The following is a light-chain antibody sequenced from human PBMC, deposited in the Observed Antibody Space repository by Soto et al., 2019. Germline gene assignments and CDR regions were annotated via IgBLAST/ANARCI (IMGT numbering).Light chain of an antibody. J-gene: IGLJ3*02. CDR3: SSYTSSSTYWV. V-gene: IGLV2-14*01. CDR2: DVS. Sequence: QSALTQPASVSGSPGQSITISCTGTSSDVGGYNYVSWYQQHPGKAPKLMILDVSSRLSGVSNRFSGSKSGNTASLTISGLQAEDEAHYFCSSYTSSSTYWVFGGGTKVTVL. CDR1: SSDVGGYNY.